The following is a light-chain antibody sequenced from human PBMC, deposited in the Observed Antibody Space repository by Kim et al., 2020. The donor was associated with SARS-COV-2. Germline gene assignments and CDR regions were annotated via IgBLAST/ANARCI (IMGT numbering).Light chain of an antibody. Sequence: SSELTQDPAVSVALGQTVRITCQGDSLRTYYTTWFQQKPGQAPIVVFYGKNNRPSGIPDRFSGSSSGNTASLTITAQAGDEADYYCNSRDNNDNVLFGGG. CDR3: NSRDNNDNVL. J-gene: IGLJ2*01. V-gene: IGLV3-19*01. CDR1: SLRTYY. CDR2: GKN.